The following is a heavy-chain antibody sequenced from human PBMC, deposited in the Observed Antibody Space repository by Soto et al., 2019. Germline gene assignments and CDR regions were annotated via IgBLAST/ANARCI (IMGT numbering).Heavy chain of an antibody. CDR1: GFTFSSYG. CDR2: ISYDGSNK. J-gene: IGHJ4*02. V-gene: IGHV3-30*18. CDR3: AKDGSYDFWSGYNSWWLRYFDY. D-gene: IGHD3-3*01. Sequence: GGSLRLSCAASGFTFSSYGMHWVRQAPGKGLEWVAVISYDGSNKYYADSVKGRFTISRDNSKNTLYLQMNSLRAEDTAVYYCAKDGSYDFWSGYNSWWLRYFDYWGQGTLVTVSS.